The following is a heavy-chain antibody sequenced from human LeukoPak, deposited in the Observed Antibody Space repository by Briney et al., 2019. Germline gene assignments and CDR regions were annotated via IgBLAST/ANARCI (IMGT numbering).Heavy chain of an antibody. V-gene: IGHV1-69*06. CDR1: GGTLSSYA. D-gene: IGHD6-13*01. CDR2: IIPIFGTT. J-gene: IGHJ6*03. CDR3: ARVVGLTGYSSSWYSGYYYYMDV. Sequence: SVKVSCKASGGTLSSYAISWVRQAPGQGLEWMGGIIPIFGTTNYAQKFRDRVTITADKSTSTAYMELSSLRSEDTAVYYCARVVGLTGYSSSWYSGYYYYMDVWGKGTTVTVSS.